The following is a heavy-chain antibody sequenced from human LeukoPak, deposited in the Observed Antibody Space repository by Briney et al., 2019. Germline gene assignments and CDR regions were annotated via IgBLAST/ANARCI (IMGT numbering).Heavy chain of an antibody. V-gene: IGHV1-69*05. D-gene: IGHD2-2*02. CDR3: ARERDIYHRHGDY. CDR1: GGTFSSYA. Sequence: GASVKVSCKASGGTFSSYAISWVRQAPGQGLEWMGGIIPIFGTANYAQKFQGRVTITTDESTSTAYMELSSLRSEDTAVYYCARERDIYHRHGDYWGQGTLVTVSS. J-gene: IGHJ4*02. CDR2: IIPIFGTA.